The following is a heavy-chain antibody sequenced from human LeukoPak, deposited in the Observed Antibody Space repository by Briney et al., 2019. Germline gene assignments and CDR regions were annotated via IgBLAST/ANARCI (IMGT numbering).Heavy chain of an antibody. D-gene: IGHD2-15*01. V-gene: IGHV1-2*02. J-gene: IGHJ3*02. CDR2: INPNSGGT. CDR1: GYTFTGYY. Sequence: ASVKVSCKASGYTFTGYYMHWVRQAPGQGLEWMGWINPNSGGTNYAQKFQGRVTMTRDTSITTAYMELTRLRSDDTAVYYCARDPTPRGAFDIWGQGTMVTVSS. CDR3: ARDPTPRGAFDI.